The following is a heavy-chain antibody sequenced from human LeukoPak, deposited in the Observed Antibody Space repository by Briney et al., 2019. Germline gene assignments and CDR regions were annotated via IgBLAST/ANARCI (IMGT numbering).Heavy chain of an antibody. CDR1: GFPFSSYG. CDR3: AKTYYDFWSGYSLAFDY. V-gene: IGHV3-30*02. Sequence: GGSLRLSCLASGFPFSSYGMHWVRRAPGKGLGWMTFIRFDGSKIYYADSVKGRFTISRDLSKNTLFLQMNSLRAEDTAVYYCAKTYYDFWSGYSLAFDYWGQGTLVTVSS. D-gene: IGHD3-3*01. J-gene: IGHJ4*02. CDR2: IRFDGSKI.